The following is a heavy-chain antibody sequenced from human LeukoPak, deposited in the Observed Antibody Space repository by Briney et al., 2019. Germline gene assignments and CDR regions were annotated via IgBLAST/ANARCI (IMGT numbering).Heavy chain of an antibody. J-gene: IGHJ4*02. CDR2: LYTAGDT. D-gene: IGHD6-19*01. CDR1: GFSVSSKY. CDR3: AGGQMFTSGGFES. V-gene: IGHV3-53*01. Sequence: TGGSLRLSCAASGFSVSSKYMSWVRQAPGKGLEWVSVLYTAGDTYYADSVKGRFTIPRDNSKNTLSLQMNSLRPDDTALYYCAGGQMFTSGGFESWGQGALVTVSS.